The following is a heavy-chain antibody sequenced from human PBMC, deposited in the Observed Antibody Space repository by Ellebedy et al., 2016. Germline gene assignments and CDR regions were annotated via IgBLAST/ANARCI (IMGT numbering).Heavy chain of an antibody. CDR2: IHPSGST. J-gene: IGHJ4*02. D-gene: IGHD6-13*01. CDR1: YGSFSDTY. Sequence: SETLSLTCAIYYGSFSDTYWTWIRQPPGKGLEWIGEIHPSGSTTYNPSLDSRVTMSVDTSKNQFSLNLYSVTAADTAVYYCARGSDSRKVGYWGQGILVTVAS. CDR3: ARGSDSRKVGY. V-gene: IGHV4-34*01.